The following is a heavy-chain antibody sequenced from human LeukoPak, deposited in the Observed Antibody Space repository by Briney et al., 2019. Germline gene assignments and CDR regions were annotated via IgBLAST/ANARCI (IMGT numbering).Heavy chain of an antibody. V-gene: IGHV4-4*02. Sequence: SGTLSLTCAVSGGSIDRNNWYSWVRQPPGKGLEWIGEIYHSGSTNYNPSLKSRVTISVDTSKNQFSLKLSSVTAADTAVYYCARDVFGGRWGQGTLVTVSS. CDR2: IYHSGST. D-gene: IGHD3-10*02. CDR3: ARDVFGGR. J-gene: IGHJ4*02. CDR1: GGSIDRNNW.